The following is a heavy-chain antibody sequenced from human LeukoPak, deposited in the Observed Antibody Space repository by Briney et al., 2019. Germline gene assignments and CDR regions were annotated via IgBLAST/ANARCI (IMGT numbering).Heavy chain of an antibody. CDR2: IYYSGST. Sequence: PSETLSLTCTVSGGSISSYYWSWIRQPPGKGLEWIGYIYYSGSTNYNPSLKSRVAISLDMSKNQFSLNLNSVTAADTAVYYCARAIAATGTEHFDYWGQGTLVTVSS. V-gene: IGHV4-59*01. CDR1: GGSISSYY. CDR3: ARAIAATGTEHFDY. D-gene: IGHD6-13*01. J-gene: IGHJ4*02.